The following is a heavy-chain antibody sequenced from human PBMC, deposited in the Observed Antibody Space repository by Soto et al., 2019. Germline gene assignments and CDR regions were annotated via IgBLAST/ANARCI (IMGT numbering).Heavy chain of an antibody. V-gene: IGHV5-51*01. CDR2: IYPGDSDT. CDR1: GYTFTSYW. Sequence: GESLKISCKGSGYTFTSYWIGWVRQMPGEGLEWLGVIYPGDSDTRYSPSFQGQVTISADKSISTAYLQWSSLKASDTAMYYCARRGPRSGIAVSRIWGQGTMVTVSS. CDR3: ARRGPRSGIAVSRI. D-gene: IGHD6-19*01. J-gene: IGHJ3*02.